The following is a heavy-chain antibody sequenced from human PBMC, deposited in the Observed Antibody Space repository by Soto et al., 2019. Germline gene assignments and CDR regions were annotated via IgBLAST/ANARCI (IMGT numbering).Heavy chain of an antibody. D-gene: IGHD3-3*01. CDR1: GYTFTSYY. CDR2: INPSGGST. V-gene: IGHV1-46*01. CDR3: ARVGSGYRKFDAFDI. J-gene: IGHJ3*02. Sequence: QVQLVQSGAEVKKPGASVKVSCKASGYTFTSYYMHWVRQAPGQGLEWMGIINPSGGSTSYAQKFQGRVTMTRDTSTSTVYMELSSLRSEDTAVYYCARVGSGYRKFDAFDIWGQGTMVTVSS.